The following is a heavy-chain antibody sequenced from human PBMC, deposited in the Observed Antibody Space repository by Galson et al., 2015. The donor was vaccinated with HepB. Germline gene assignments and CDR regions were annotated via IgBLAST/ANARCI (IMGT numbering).Heavy chain of an antibody. CDR3: ARGPPGVAAAGSGY. J-gene: IGHJ4*02. D-gene: IGHD6-13*01. Sequence: SLRLSCAVSGFTVYNNYMSWVRQAPGKGLEWVSLIYSGGSTHYADSVKGRFTISRDKSKNTLYLEMNSLKPEDTAVYYCARGPPGVAAAGSGYWGQGTLVTVSS. CDR1: GFTVYNNY. CDR2: IYSGGST. V-gene: IGHV3-66*02.